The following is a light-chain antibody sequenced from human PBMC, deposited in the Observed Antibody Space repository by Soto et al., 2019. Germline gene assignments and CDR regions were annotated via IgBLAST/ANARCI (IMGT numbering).Light chain of an antibody. J-gene: IGKJ5*01. V-gene: IGKV1-39*01. Sequence: DIQMTQSPFSLSASVGDRVTITCRASQSISSYLNWYQQKPGKAPKLLIYAASSLQSGVPSRFSGSGSGTDFTLTISSKQPEDFETYYCQQSYSTPITFGQETRLE. CDR3: QQSYSTPIT. CDR2: AAS. CDR1: QSISSY.